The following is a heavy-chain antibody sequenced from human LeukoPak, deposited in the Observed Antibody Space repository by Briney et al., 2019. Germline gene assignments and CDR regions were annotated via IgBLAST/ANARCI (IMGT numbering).Heavy chain of an antibody. CDR1: GYTFTSYA. V-gene: IGHV1-3*01. CDR2: INAGNGNT. Sequence: ASVKVSCKASGYTFTSYAMHWVRQAPGQRLEWMGWINAGNGNTKYSQKFQGRVTITRDTSASTAYMELSSLRSEDTAVYYCARDLGSNYDILTGYYPDYYYYGMDVWGQGTTVTVSS. J-gene: IGHJ6*02. CDR3: ARDLGSNYDILTGYYPDYYYYGMDV. D-gene: IGHD3-9*01.